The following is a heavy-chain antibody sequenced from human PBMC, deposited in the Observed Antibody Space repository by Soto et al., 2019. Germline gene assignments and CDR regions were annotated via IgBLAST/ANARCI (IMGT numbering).Heavy chain of an antibody. J-gene: IGHJ4*02. CDR2: INPDSGAT. D-gene: IGHD3-22*01. V-gene: IGHV1-2*02. CDR3: ARSDDGTSGYPFPYFDL. CDR1: GYSFTGYY. Sequence: HEHLVQSGAEVKRPGASLKVSCKASGYSFTGYYIHWVRQAPGQGLEWMGWINPDSGATNYAHNFQGRVALTPDASLSTAPMLLTSLPPPDTAVYSWARSDDGTSGYPFPYFDLWGQGNLASVPS.